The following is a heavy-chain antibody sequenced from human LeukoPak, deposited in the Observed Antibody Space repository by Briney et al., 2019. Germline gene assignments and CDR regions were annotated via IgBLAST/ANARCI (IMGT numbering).Heavy chain of an antibody. Sequence: KPSETLSLMCSVSGGSMSSYYWSWIRQPPGKGLEWIGSIYFSGSTNYNPSLKSRVSISVDTSKNQFSLKLSSVTAADTAVYYCARKDWYFDLWGRGTLVTVSS. CDR3: ARKDWYFDL. J-gene: IGHJ2*01. CDR1: GGSMSSYY. CDR2: IYFSGST. V-gene: IGHV4-59*12.